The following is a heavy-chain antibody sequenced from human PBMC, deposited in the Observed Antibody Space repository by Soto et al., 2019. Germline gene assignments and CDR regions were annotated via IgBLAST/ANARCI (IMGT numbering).Heavy chain of an antibody. J-gene: IGHJ6*02. CDR3: ARDSTVTTTLLDV. D-gene: IGHD4-17*01. CDR1: GGSISTGGNY. CDR2: IYYSGST. V-gene: IGHV4-31*03. Sequence: QVQLQESGPGLVKPSQTLSLTCTVSGGSISTGGNYWSWIRQHPGKGLEWIGYIYYSGSTYYNPSLKSRVTISVDTSKNQFSLKLTSLTAADTAVYYCARDSTVTTTLLDVWGQGTTVTVSS.